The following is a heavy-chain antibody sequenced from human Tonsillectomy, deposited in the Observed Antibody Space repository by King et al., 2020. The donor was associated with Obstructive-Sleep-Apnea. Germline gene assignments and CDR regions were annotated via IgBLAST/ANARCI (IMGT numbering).Heavy chain of an antibody. V-gene: IGHV1-8*01. CDR2: MNPNSGNT. J-gene: IGHJ4*02. D-gene: IGHD2-8*01. CDR1: GYTFTSYD. CDR3: ATRRGAGTSDY. Sequence: QLVQSGAEVKKPGASVKVSCKASGYTFTSYDINWVRQATGQGLEWMGWMNPNSGNTDYAQKFQVRVSMTRNTSLSTAYMELSALRSEDTAVYYCATRRGAGTSDYWGQETLVTVSS.